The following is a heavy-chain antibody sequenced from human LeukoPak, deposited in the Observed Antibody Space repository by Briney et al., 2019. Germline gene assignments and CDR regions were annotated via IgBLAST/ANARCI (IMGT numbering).Heavy chain of an antibody. Sequence: ASVKVSXKASGYTFTSYDINWVRQATGQGLEWMGWMNPNSGNTGYAQKFQGRVTMTRNTSISTAYMELSSLRSEDTAVYYCASSVDLVANYYFDHWGQGTLVTVSS. CDR3: ASSVDLVANYYFDH. CDR2: MNPNSGNT. D-gene: IGHD5-12*01. V-gene: IGHV1-8*01. J-gene: IGHJ4*02. CDR1: GYTFTSYD.